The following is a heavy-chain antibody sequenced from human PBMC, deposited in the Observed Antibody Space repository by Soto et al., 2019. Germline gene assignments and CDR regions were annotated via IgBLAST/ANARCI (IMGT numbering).Heavy chain of an antibody. CDR3: ANSWTTLTTGFDF. Sequence: WGSLRLSCVASGFTFNNYAMHWVRQAPGKGLGWVAVISSDGSEKYYLDSVRDRFTISRDNSKNTLYLQMDNLRPEDTAMYYCANSWTTLTTGFDFWGQGALVTVSS. J-gene: IGHJ4*02. CDR1: GFTFNNYA. CDR2: ISSDGSEK. V-gene: IGHV3-30*18. D-gene: IGHD4-17*01.